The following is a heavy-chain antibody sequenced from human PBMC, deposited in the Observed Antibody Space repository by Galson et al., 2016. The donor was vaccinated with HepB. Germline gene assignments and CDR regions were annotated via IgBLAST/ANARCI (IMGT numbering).Heavy chain of an antibody. J-gene: IGHJ4*02. CDR2: VDPSGGST. CDR3: AYSRGYWAFDD. D-gene: IGHD3-22*01. CDR1: GYTFTSYH. Sequence: SVKVSCKASGYTFTSYHMHWVRQAPGQGLEWMGSVDPSGGSTNYAQKFQGRVTMTRDTSTTTVYMELSSLRSADTAVYYCAYSRGYWAFDDWGQGTLVTVSS. V-gene: IGHV1-46*01.